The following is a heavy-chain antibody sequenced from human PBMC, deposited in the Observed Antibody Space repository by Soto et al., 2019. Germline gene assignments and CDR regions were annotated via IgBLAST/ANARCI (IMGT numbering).Heavy chain of an antibody. V-gene: IGHV2-5*02. Sequence: QITLKESGPTLVQPTQTLTLTCTFSGFSLTTDRVGVGWIRQPPGEALEWLAVIYWDDSKTYRASLESRLTITKDSSKNQGAPTMTNMDSLDTATYYCAHAYGGRSLYWGQGTLVTVSS. CDR2: IYWDDSK. CDR1: GFSLTTDRVG. CDR3: AHAYGGRSLY. D-gene: IGHD1-26*01. J-gene: IGHJ4*02.